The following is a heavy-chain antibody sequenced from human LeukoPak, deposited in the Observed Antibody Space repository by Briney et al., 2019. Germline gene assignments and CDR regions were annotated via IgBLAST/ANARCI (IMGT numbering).Heavy chain of an antibody. CDR1: GFTFSSYW. Sequence: GGSLRLSCAASGFTFSSYWMSWVRQAPGKGLEWVGRIKSKTDGGTTDYAAPVKGRFTISRDDSKNTLYLQMNSLKTEDTAVYYCTTGGLGVRGVHYWGQGTLVTVSS. D-gene: IGHD3-10*01. V-gene: IGHV3-15*01. CDR3: TTGGLGVRGVHY. J-gene: IGHJ4*02. CDR2: IKSKTDGGTT.